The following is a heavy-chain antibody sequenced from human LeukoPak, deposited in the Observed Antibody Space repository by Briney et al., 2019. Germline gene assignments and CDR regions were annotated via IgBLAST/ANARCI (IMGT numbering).Heavy chain of an antibody. Sequence: GGSLRLSCAASGFTFSSYGMHWVRQAPGKGLEWVAVISYDGSNKYYADSVKGRFTISRDNSKNTLYPQMNSLRAEDTAVYYCAKAYCSGGSCYKGTPWESVDYWGQGTLVTVSS. CDR2: ISYDGSNK. V-gene: IGHV3-30*18. D-gene: IGHD2-15*01. CDR1: GFTFSSYG. J-gene: IGHJ4*02. CDR3: AKAYCSGGSCYKGTPWESVDY.